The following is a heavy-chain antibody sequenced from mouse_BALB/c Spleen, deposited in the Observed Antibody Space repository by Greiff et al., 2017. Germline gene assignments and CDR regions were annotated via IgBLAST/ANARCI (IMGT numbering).Heavy chain of an antibody. V-gene: IGHV7-3*02. CDR2: IRSKANGYTT. D-gene: IGHD2-14*01. Sequence: EVMLVESGGGLVQPGGSLSISCATSGFTFTDYYMSWVRQPPGKALEWLGFIRSKANGYTTEYSASVKGRFTISRDNSQSILYLQMKTLRAADSATYYSARDGRYDESYAMDYWGQGTSVTVSS. J-gene: IGHJ4*01. CDR3: ARDGRYDESYAMDY. CDR1: GFTFTDYY.